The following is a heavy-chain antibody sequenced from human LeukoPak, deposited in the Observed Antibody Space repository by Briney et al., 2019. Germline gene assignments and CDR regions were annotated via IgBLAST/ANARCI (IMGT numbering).Heavy chain of an antibody. D-gene: IGHD3-22*01. CDR2: ISGSGGST. Sequence: PGGSLRLSCAASGFTFSSYAMSWIRQAPGKGLEWVSAISGSGGSTYYADSVKGRFTISRDNSKNTLYLQMNSLRAEDTAVYYCAKAKVQYYDLFDIWGQGTMVTVSS. CDR3: AKAKVQYYDLFDI. CDR1: GFTFSSYA. V-gene: IGHV3-23*01. J-gene: IGHJ3*02.